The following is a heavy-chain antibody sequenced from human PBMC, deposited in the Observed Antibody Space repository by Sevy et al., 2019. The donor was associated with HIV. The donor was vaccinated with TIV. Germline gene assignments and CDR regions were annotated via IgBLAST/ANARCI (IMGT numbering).Heavy chain of an antibody. V-gene: IGHV3-48*01. Sequence: GGSLRLSCAASGFTFSSYSMNWVRQAPGKGLEWVSYISSSSSTIYYADSMKGRFTISRDNAKNSLYLQMNSLRAEDTAVYYCASVLDMITFGGVSPGDYWGQGTLVTVSS. CDR1: GFTFSSYS. D-gene: IGHD3-16*01. CDR3: ASVLDMITFGGVSPGDY. J-gene: IGHJ4*02. CDR2: ISSSSSTI.